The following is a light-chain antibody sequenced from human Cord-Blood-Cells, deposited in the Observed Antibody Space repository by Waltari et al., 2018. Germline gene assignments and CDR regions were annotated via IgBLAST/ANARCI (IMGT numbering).Light chain of an antibody. V-gene: IGLV1-51*01. CDR2: DNN. CDR3: GTWDSSLSAVV. CDR1: SSNIGNNY. Sequence: APGQKVTISCSGSSSNIGNNYVSWYQQLPGTAPKLLIYDNNKRPSGIPDRFSGSKSGTSATLGITGLQTGDEADYYCGTWDSSLSAVVFGGGTKLTVL. J-gene: IGLJ2*01.